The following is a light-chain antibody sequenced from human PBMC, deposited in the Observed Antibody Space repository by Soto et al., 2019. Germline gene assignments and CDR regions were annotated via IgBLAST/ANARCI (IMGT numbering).Light chain of an antibody. CDR1: QTIGTY. J-gene: IGKJ1*01. V-gene: IGKV1-39*01. CDR3: QQHNSYPRT. Sequence: IEVTQSPSSLAASLGDRVTITCRASQTIGTYVNWYRQKSGAAPELLIYDASTLQSGVPSRFRGGASGTDFTLTISSLQLDDFATYYCQQHNSYPRTFGQGTKVEIK. CDR2: DAS.